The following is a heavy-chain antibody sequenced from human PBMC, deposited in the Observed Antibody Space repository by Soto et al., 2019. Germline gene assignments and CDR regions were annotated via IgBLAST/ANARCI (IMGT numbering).Heavy chain of an antibody. V-gene: IGHV6-1*01. Sequence: QVQLQQSGPGLVKPSQTLSLTCAISGDSVSSKSAAWNWIRQSPSRALEWLGRTYSRSRWYNEYEVFVKSRIIINPDTAKNQFSLQLNSVPPDDTAVYCCAASGHEGVVYFCGHRTLVTVSS. CDR3: AASGHEGVVYF. D-gene: IGHD3-10*01. J-gene: IGHJ4*01. CDR1: GDSVSSKSAA. CDR2: TYSRSRWYN.